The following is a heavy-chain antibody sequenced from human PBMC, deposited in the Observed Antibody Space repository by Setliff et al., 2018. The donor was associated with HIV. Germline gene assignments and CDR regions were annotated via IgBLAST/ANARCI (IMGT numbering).Heavy chain of an antibody. CDR2: IYYSGST. CDR3: ARGHLGSYFPNYYYYGMDV. CDR1: GASISSGGYY. D-gene: IGHD1-26*01. Sequence: SETLSLTCTVSGASISSGGYYWSWIRQHPGKGLEWIGYIYYSGSTYYNPSLKSRVSMSVDTSENQFSLKLSSVTAADTAVYYCARGHLGSYFPNYYYYGMDVWGQGTTVTVSS. J-gene: IGHJ6*02. V-gene: IGHV4-31*03.